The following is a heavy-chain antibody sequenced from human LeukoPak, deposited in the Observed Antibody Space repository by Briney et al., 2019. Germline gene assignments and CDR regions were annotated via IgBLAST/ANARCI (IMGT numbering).Heavy chain of an antibody. J-gene: IGHJ4*02. CDR1: GGSFSGYY. CDR3: ARAQPTASRLANLRY. CDR2: INHSGST. V-gene: IGHV4-34*01. D-gene: IGHD2-2*01. Sequence: KPSETLSLTCAVYGGSFSGYYWSWIRQPPGKGLEWIGEINHSGSTNYNPSLKSRVTISVDTSKNQFSLKLSSVTAADTAVYYCARAQPTASRLANLRYWGQGTLVTVPS.